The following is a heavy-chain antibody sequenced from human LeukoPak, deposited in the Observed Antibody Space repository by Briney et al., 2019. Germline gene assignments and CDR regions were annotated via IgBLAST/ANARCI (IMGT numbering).Heavy chain of an antibody. D-gene: IGHD4-17*01. CDR3: AKSGETVTYFDY. V-gene: IGHV3-30*18. CDR1: GFTFSSYG. Sequence: GGSLRLSCAASGFTFSSYGMHWVRQAPGKGLEWVAVISFDGSNKYYADSVKGRFTISRDNSKNTLYLQMNSLRAEDTAVYYCAKSGETVTYFDYWGQGTLVTVSS. CDR2: ISFDGSNK. J-gene: IGHJ4*02.